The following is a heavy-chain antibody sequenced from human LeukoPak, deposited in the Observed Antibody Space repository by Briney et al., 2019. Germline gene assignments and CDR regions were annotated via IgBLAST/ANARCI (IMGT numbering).Heavy chain of an antibody. D-gene: IGHD6-13*01. CDR3: ARRGAAAGFWFDP. J-gene: IGHJ5*02. V-gene: IGHV4-59*01. Sequence: PSETLSLTCTVSGGSISSYYWSWIRQPPGKGLEWIGYIYYSGSTNYNPSLKSRVTISVDTSENQFSLKLSSVTAADTAVYYCARRGAAAGFWFDPWGQGTLVTVSS. CDR1: GGSISSYY. CDR2: IYYSGST.